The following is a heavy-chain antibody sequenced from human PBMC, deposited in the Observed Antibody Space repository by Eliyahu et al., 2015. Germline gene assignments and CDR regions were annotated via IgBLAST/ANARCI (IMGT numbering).Heavy chain of an antibody. CDR3: ARYVDIVATTAYYYGMDV. D-gene: IGHD5-12*01. Sequence: QVQLQESGPGLVKPSQTLSLTCTVSGGSISSGGYYWSWIRQHPGKGLGGVGDIYYSGGTPYNPSLKSRVTISVDTSKNQFSLKLSSVTAADTAVYYCARYVDIVATTAYYYGMDVWGQGTTVTVSS. CDR2: IYYSGGT. V-gene: IGHV4-31*03. J-gene: IGHJ6*02. CDR1: GGSISSGGYY.